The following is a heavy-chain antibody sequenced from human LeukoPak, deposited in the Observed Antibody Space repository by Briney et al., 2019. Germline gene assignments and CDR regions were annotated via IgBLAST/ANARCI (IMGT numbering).Heavy chain of an antibody. D-gene: IGHD6-13*01. J-gene: IGHJ4*02. Sequence: GGSLRLSCAASGFTFSSYAMHWVRQAPGKGLEWVAVISYDGSNKYYADSVKGRFTISRDNSKNTLYLQMNRLRAEDTAVYYCARDPGYSSSWYFGFDYWGQGTLVTVSS. CDR1: GFTFSSYA. V-gene: IGHV3-30-3*01. CDR3: ARDPGYSSSWYFGFDY. CDR2: ISYDGSNK.